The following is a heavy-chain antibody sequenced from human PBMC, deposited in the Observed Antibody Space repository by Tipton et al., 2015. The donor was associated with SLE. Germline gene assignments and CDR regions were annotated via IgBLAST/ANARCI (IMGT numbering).Heavy chain of an antibody. V-gene: IGHV3-23*01. Sequence: SLRLSCAASGFTFSSYSMNWVRQAPGKGLEWVSVISGSGAGTYYADAVKGRFTISRDNSKNTLYLQMSSLRGEDTAVYYCAKDPIFGVAWYFDLWGRGTLVTVSS. CDR1: GFTFSSYS. CDR2: ISGSGAGT. J-gene: IGHJ2*01. D-gene: IGHD3-3*01. CDR3: AKDPIFGVAWYFDL.